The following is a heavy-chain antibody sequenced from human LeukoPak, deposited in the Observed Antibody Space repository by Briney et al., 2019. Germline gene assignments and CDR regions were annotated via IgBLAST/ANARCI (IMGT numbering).Heavy chain of an antibody. J-gene: IGHJ4*02. CDR1: GDSVSSNSAA. Sequence: SQTLSLTCAISGDSVSSNSAAWNWIRQPPSRGLEWLGRTYYRSRWYNDYAVSVKSRVTINPDTSKNQFSLQLNSVTPEDTAVYYCARDPRIASAAYFDYWGQGTLVTVSS. D-gene: IGHD6-13*01. CDR2: TYYRSRWYN. V-gene: IGHV6-1*01. CDR3: ARDPRIASAAYFDY.